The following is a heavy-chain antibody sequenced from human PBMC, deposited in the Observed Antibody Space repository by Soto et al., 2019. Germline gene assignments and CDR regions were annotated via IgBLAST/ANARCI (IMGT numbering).Heavy chain of an antibody. V-gene: IGHV3-48*02. CDR2: ISSSSEAI. CDR3: ARDRFDIQSGLDG. D-gene: IGHD3-9*01. Sequence: GGSLRLSCANSGFIFSRYSMNWVRQAPGKGLGWGSYISSSSEAIYYADAVKGRCTNSRDNAKNSMYLQMNRVRDEDTAVYYCARDRFDIQSGLDGWGQGTTVTVSS. CDR1: GFIFSRYS. J-gene: IGHJ6*02.